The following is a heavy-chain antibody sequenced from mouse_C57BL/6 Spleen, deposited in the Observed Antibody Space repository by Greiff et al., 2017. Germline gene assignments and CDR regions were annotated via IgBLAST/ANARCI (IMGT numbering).Heavy chain of an antibody. CDR2: IYPGDGDT. J-gene: IGHJ3*01. D-gene: IGHD1-1*01. Sequence: QVQLQQSGPELVKPGASVKISCKASGYAFSSSWMNWVKQRPGKGLEWIGRIYPGDGDTNYNGKFKGKATLTADKSSSTAYLQLSSLTSEDSAVYFCARSPTTERAYWGQGTLVTVSA. CDR3: ARSPTTERAY. V-gene: IGHV1-82*01. CDR1: GYAFSSSW.